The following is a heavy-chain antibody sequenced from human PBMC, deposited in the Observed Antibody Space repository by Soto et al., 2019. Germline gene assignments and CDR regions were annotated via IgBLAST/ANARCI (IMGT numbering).Heavy chain of an antibody. CDR2: YHCGGST. CDR3: VRSRQMESGNDYGLDV. CDR1: GVSLNTADTW. J-gene: IGHJ6*02. Sequence: QVQLQESGSGLVKPSQSLSLTCTVSGVSLNTADTWWSWIRQSPGKGLEFIGYYHCGGSTYYDAYFRRRVIISADTSNSQFSLKLSSVTVADTAVYFCVRSRQMESGNDYGLDVWGQGTTVTVSS. D-gene: IGHD1-1*01. V-gene: IGHV4-30-4*01.